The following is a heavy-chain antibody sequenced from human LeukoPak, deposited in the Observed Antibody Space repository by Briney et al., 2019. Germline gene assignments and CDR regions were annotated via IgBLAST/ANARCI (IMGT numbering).Heavy chain of an antibody. D-gene: IGHD5-12*01. CDR3: ARDPFRYSGYDL. CDR1: GYTFPSYF. Sequence: GASVTVSCKASGYTFPSYFMHWVRQAPGQGLEWMGIINPTGGSTTYAQKFQGRVTITRDTSASTAYMELSSLRSEDTAVYYCARDPFRYSGYDLWGQGTLVTVSS. V-gene: IGHV1-46*01. J-gene: IGHJ4*02. CDR2: INPTGGST.